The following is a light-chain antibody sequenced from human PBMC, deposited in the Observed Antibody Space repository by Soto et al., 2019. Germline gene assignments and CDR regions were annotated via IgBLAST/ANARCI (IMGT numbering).Light chain of an antibody. CDR1: QSVSSN. Sequence: EIVMTQSPASLSVSPGERPTLSCRASQSVSSNLAWYQQKPGQAPSLLIYGASTRATGIPARFSGSGSGTEFPLTISSLQSEDFAVYYCQQYNAWPRAFGQGTKVESK. CDR3: QQYNAWPRA. CDR2: GAS. V-gene: IGKV3-15*01. J-gene: IGKJ1*01.